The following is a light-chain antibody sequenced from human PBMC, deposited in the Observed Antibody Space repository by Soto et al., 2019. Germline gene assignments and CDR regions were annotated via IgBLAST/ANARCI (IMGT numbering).Light chain of an antibody. CDR3: QHLHTYPFS. V-gene: IGKV1-9*01. Sequence: DIQLTQSPTFLSAYVGDRVTVSCRASQDISTSLAWFQQKAGKVPQLLVYPASTLQDGVPSRFSGRGSGTYFTLTIINLHAEDFATDYCQHLHTYPFSFGQGTKLDIK. CDR1: QDISTS. CDR2: PAS. J-gene: IGKJ2*03.